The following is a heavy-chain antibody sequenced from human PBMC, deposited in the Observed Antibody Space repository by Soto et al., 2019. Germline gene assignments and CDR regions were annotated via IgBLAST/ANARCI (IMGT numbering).Heavy chain of an antibody. CDR1: GFRFMDYY. V-gene: IGHV3-11*06. J-gene: IGHJ4*02. CDR3: ARSLRATSPLSY. CDR2: ISVTSDDT. D-gene: IGHD3-10*01. Sequence: VQLVESGGGLVKPGGSLRLSCEASGFRFMDYYMGWIRQGPGKRLEWISYISVTSDDTKYADSVKGRFTISRDNAANFVFLHMNSLRDEDTPVYFCARSLRATSPLSYWGQGTPVTVSS.